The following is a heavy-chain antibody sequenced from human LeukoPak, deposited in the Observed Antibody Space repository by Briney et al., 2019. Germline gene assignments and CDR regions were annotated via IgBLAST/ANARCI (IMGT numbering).Heavy chain of an antibody. V-gene: IGHV3-23*01. CDR2: VIGSGGAT. CDR3: AKGGYSSSIGYFHH. J-gene: IGHJ1*01. D-gene: IGHD6-6*01. CDR1: GFTFSNYA. Sequence: PGGSLRLSCAASGFTFSNYAMSWVRQAPGKGLEWVSVVIGSGGATDYADSVKGRFTISRDNSKNTLHLQMNSLRADDTAVYYCAKGGYSSSIGYFHHWGQGTLVTVSS.